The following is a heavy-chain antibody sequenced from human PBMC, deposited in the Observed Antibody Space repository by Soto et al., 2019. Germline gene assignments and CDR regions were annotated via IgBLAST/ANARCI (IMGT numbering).Heavy chain of an antibody. CDR1: GGSFSGYY. Sequence: PSETLSLTCAVYGGSFSGYYWSWIRKPPGKGLEWIGEINHSGSTNYNPSLKSRVTISVDTSKNHFSLKLSSVTAADTAVYSCARWELRIRNAFDLWGQGTMVTVSS. CDR2: INHSGST. V-gene: IGHV4-34*09. D-gene: IGHD1-7*01. J-gene: IGHJ3*01. CDR3: ARWELRIRNAFDL.